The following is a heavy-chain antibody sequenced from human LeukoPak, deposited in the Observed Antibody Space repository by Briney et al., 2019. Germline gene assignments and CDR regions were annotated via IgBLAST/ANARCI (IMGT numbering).Heavy chain of an antibody. D-gene: IGHD3-22*01. J-gene: IGHJ4*02. CDR1: GFTFSSYA. CDR3: AKRYDSSGCYFNYFDY. Sequence: GGSLRLSCAASGFTFSSYAMSWVRQAPWKGLEWVSAISGSGSNTYYADSLKGRFTISRDNSKNTLYLQVNSLQAEETAVYYCAKRYDSSGCYFNYFDYWGQGTLVTVSS. CDR2: ISGSGSNT. V-gene: IGHV3-23*01.